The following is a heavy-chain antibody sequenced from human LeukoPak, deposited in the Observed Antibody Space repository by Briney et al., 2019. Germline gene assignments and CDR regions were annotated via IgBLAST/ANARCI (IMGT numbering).Heavy chain of an antibody. V-gene: IGHV1-2*02. Sequence: GASVKVSCKTSGYTFTDYYMNWVRQAPGQGLEWMGWINPNSGGTIFAQKFQGRVTMTRDTSISTAYMELSRLRSDDTAVYYCARALDVLRFLEWSPHYWGQGTLVTVSS. CDR2: INPNSGGT. CDR3: ARALDVLRFLEWSPHY. CDR1: GYTFTDYY. D-gene: IGHD3-3*01. J-gene: IGHJ4*02.